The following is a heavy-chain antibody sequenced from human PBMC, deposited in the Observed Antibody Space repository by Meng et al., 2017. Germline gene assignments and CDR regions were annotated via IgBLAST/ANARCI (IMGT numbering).Heavy chain of an antibody. CDR3: ARIGDWGSTRYFDY. D-gene: IGHD7-27*01. CDR2: IYHSGST. Sequence: VRLQESGLGLVKPSGTLSLTFAVSGGSISSSNWGSWVRQPPGKGLEWIGEIYHSGSTNYNPSLKSRVTISVDKSKNQFSLKLSSVTAADTAVYYCARIGDWGSTRYFDYWGQGTLVTVSS. J-gene: IGHJ4*02. CDR1: GGSISSSNW. V-gene: IGHV4-4*02.